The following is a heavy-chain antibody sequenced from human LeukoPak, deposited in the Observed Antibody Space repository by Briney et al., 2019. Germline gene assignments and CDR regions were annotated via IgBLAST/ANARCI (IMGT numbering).Heavy chain of an antibody. J-gene: IGHJ4*02. CDR2: ISHSGIS. CDR1: GFSISSDYY. V-gene: IGHV4-38-2*02. D-gene: IGHD1-20*01. CDR3: AREYNWKYFDY. Sequence: SETLSLTCSVSGFSISSDYYWGWIRQPPGKGLEWIGSISHSGISYYNPSLRSRVTLSVDTSKNQFSLRLSSVTAADTAVYYCAREYNWKYFDYWGQGTLVTVSS.